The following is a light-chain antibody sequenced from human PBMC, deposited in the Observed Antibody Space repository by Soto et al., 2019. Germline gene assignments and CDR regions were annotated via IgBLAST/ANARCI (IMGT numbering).Light chain of an antibody. J-gene: IGKJ3*01. CDR1: QSVSSSY. CDR3: QQYGSSPLFI. Sequence: EIVLTQSPGTLSLSPGERATLSCRASQSVSSSYLAWYQQKPGQAPRLLIYGASSRATGIPDRFSGSGSGTDFTLTISRLEPEDFAVYYCQQYGSSPLFIFGPGTKVDSK. V-gene: IGKV3-20*01. CDR2: GAS.